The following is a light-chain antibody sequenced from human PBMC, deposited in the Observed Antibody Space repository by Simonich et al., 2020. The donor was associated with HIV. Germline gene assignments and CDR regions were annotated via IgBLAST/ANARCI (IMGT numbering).Light chain of an antibody. CDR2: GAS. V-gene: IGKV3-15*01. J-gene: IGKJ4*01. CDR1: QSVNSN. CDR3: QQYNNWHT. Sequence: EIVMTHSPATLSVSPEERATLSCRAIQSVNSNLAWYQQKPALPPRLLIYGASTRATGIPARFSGSGSGTEFTLTISSMQSEDFAVYYCQQYNNWHTFGGGTKVEIK.